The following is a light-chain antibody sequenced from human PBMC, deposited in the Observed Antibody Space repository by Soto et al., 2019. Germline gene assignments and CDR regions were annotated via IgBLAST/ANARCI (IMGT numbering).Light chain of an antibody. CDR1: QAIDNY. J-gene: IGKJ3*01. CDR2: HAS. Sequence: DIQMTQSPSSLSASLGDRVTITCRASQAIDNYLAWYQQRPGQVPKLLIYHASSLQSGVPSRFSGSGSGTDFTLTISSLQPEDVATYYCQKYYSAVFTFGPGTKVDIK. CDR3: QKYYSAVFT. V-gene: IGKV1-27*01.